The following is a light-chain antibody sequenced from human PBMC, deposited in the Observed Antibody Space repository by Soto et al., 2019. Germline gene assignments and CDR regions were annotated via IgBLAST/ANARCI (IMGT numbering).Light chain of an antibody. CDR1: SSDVGGYNY. V-gene: IGLV2-14*01. J-gene: IGLJ2*01. CDR2: DVS. Sequence: QSELTQPASVSGSPGQSITISCTGTSSDVGGYNYVSWYQQHPGKAPKLMIYDVSNRPSGVSNRFSGSKSGNTASLTISGLQAEDEADYYCSSYTSSSDVVFGGGTQLTVL. CDR3: SSYTSSSDVV.